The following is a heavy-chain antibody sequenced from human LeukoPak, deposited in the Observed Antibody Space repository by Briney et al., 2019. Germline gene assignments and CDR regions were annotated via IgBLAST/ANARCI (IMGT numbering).Heavy chain of an antibody. CDR3: TSSGWSRFPYYYGMDV. J-gene: IGHJ6*02. D-gene: IGHD6-19*01. CDR2: ISYDGSNK. CDR1: GFTFSSYA. V-gene: IGHV3-30*04. Sequence: VGSLRLSCAASGFTFSSYAMHWVRQAPGKGLEWVAVISYDGSNKYYADSVKGRFTISRDNSKNTLYLQMNSLRAEDTAVYYCTSSGWSRFPYYYGMDVWGQGTTVTVSS.